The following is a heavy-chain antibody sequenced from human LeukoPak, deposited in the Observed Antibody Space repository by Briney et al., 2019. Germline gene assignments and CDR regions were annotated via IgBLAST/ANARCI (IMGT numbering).Heavy chain of an antibody. D-gene: IGHD1-26*01. CDR3: ARDLGGSYGSPFDY. V-gene: IGHV3-48*04. CDR1: GFTFSSYS. J-gene: IGHJ4*02. CDR2: ISPSGNTI. Sequence: GGSLRLSCAASGFTFSSYSMNWVRQAPGKGLEWVSYISPSGNTINYADSVKGRFTVSNDNAKSSLFLQMSSLRAEDTAVYFCARDLGGSYGSPFDYWGQGILVTVSS.